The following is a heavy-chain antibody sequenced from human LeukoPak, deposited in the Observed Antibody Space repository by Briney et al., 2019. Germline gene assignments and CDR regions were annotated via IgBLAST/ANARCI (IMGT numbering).Heavy chain of an antibody. CDR3: ARLRRDGYKGPQHPFDY. J-gene: IGHJ4*02. CDR1: GGSISSGGYY. D-gene: IGHD5-24*01. Sequence: SETLSLTCTVSGGSISSGGYYWSWIRQHPGKGLEWIGYIYYSGSTYYNPSLESRVTISVDTSKNQFSLKLSSVTAADTAVYYCARLRRDGYKGPQHPFDYWGQGTLVTVSS. CDR2: IYYSGST. V-gene: IGHV4-31*03.